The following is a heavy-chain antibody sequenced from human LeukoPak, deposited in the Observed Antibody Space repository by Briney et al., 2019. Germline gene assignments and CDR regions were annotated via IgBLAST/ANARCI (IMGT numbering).Heavy chain of an antibody. V-gene: IGHV3-7*01. Sequence: GGSLRLSCAASGFTFSSYSMNWVRQAPGKGLEWVANIKQDGSEKYYVDSVKGRFTISRDNAKNSLYLQMNSLRAEDTAVYYCARESYSNYGNYFDYWGQGTLVTVSS. CDR2: IKQDGSEK. CDR3: ARESYSNYGNYFDY. D-gene: IGHD4-11*01. J-gene: IGHJ4*02. CDR1: GFTFSSYS.